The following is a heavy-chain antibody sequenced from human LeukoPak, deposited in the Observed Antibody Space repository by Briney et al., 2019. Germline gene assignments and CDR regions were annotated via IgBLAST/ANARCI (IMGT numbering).Heavy chain of an antibody. CDR2: INWNGGST. D-gene: IGHD6-13*01. Sequence: PGGSLRLSCAASGFTFDDYGMSWVRQAPGKGLEWVSGINWNGGSTGYADSVKGRFTISRDNAKNSLYLQMYSLRAEDTALYYCARVRQQLVRLYYFDYWGQGTLVTVSS. V-gene: IGHV3-20*04. J-gene: IGHJ4*02. CDR3: ARVRQQLVRLYYFDY. CDR1: GFTFDDYG.